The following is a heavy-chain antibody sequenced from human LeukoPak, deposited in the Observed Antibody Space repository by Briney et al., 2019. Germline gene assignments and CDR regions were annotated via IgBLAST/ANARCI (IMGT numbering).Heavy chain of an antibody. J-gene: IGHJ5*02. CDR1: GGSISSYY. Sequence: SETLSLTCTVSGGSISSYYWSWIRQPPGKGLEWIGYIYTSGSTNYNPSLKSRVTISVDTSKNQFSLKLSSVTAADTAVYYCARRQQQLVFDPWGQGTLVTVSS. CDR3: ARRQQQLVFDP. D-gene: IGHD6-13*01. V-gene: IGHV4-4*09. CDR2: IYTSGST.